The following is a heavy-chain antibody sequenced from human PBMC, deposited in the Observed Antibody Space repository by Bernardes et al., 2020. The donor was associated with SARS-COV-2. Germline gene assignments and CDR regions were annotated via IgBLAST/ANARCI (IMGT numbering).Heavy chain of an antibody. CDR3: AKGGWGNYFDY. CDR1: GFTFSIYA. CDR2: ITSDGDNT. Sequence: GGSLRLSCAASGFTFSIYAVTWVRQAPGKGLEWVSGITSDGDNTYYADSVRGRFTISRDNSKSTLYLQMNSLRAKDTAVYYCAKGGWGNYFDYWGQGTLVTVSS. J-gene: IGHJ4*02. V-gene: IGHV3-23*01. D-gene: IGHD5-12*01.